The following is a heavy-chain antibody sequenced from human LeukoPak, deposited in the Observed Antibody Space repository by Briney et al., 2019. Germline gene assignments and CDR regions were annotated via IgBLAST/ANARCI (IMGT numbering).Heavy chain of an antibody. CDR1: GGSISSSSYY. CDR2: IYYSGST. J-gene: IGHJ5*02. D-gene: IGHD5-12*01. CDR3: ASNAGLRGPPGFDP. V-gene: IGHV4-39*01. Sequence: SETLSLTCTVSGGSISSSSYYWGWIRQPPGKGLEWIGGIYYSGSTYYNPSLKSRVTISVDTSKNQFSLKLSSVTAADTAVYYCASNAGLRGPPGFDPWGQGTLVTVSS.